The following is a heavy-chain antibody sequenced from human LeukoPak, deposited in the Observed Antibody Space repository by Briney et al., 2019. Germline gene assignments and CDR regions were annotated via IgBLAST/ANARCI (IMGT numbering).Heavy chain of an antibody. CDR1: GDSLNSYYW. D-gene: IGHD1-26*01. V-gene: IGHV2-5*01. Sequence: TLSLTCTVSGDSLNSYYWSWIRQPPGKALEWLALIYGNDDKRYSPSLKSRLTITKDTSKNQVVLTMTNMDPVDTATYYCAHRRGIVGHGYYFDYWGQGTLVTVSS. CDR3: AHRRGIVGHGYYFDY. CDR2: IYGNDDK. J-gene: IGHJ4*02.